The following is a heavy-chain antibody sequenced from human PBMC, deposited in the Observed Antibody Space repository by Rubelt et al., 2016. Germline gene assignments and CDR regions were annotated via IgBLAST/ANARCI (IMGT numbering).Heavy chain of an antibody. CDR3: ARYANEDGDFRFDP. CDR2: IYNHGSA. V-gene: IGHV4-34*01. J-gene: IGHJ5*02. Sequence: QVQLQQWGAGLLKPSETLSLPCAVYGESFGYYYWGWIRQPPGKGLEWIGSIYNHGSAYYNPSLESLVTLSVDTTKTHFSWEVWSVRAADTALYECARYANEDGDFRFDPWGQGTLVTVSS. D-gene: IGHD4-17*01. CDR1: GESFGYYY.